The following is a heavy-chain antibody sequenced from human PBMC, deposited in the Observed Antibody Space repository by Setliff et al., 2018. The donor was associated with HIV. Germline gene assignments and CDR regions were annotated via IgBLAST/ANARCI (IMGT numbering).Heavy chain of an antibody. J-gene: IGHJ3*02. Sequence: ETLSLSCAASNFTFSFYGMNWVRQAPGKGLEWVSSISSSSSYIYYADSVKGRFTISRDNAKNSLYLQMNSLRAEDTAVYYCAREDTTGYYSLSAFDIWGQGTLVTVSS. CDR2: ISSSSSYI. CDR3: AREDTTGYYSLSAFDI. D-gene: IGHD3-22*01. V-gene: IGHV3-21*01. CDR1: NFTFSFYG.